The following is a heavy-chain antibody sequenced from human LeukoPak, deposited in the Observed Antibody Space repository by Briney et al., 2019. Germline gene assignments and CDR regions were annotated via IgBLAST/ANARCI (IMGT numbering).Heavy chain of an antibody. CDR3: AKDQSEAVAGTEAFDI. Sequence: PGGSLRFSCAASGCTFSSYGMHWVRQAPGKGLEWVAVISYDGSNKYYADSVKGRFTISRDNSKNTLYLQMNSLRAEDTAVYYCAKDQSEAVAGTEAFDIWGQGTMVTVSS. D-gene: IGHD6-19*01. J-gene: IGHJ3*02. V-gene: IGHV3-30*18. CDR1: GCTFSSYG. CDR2: ISYDGSNK.